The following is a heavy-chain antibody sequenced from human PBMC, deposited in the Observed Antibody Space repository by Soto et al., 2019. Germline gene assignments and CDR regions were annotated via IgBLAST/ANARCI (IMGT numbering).Heavy chain of an antibody. CDR2: IIPIFGTA. Sequence: ASVKVSCKASGGTFSSYAISWVRQAPGQGLEWMGGIIPIFGTANYAQKFQGRVTITADESTSTAYMELSSLRSEDTAVYYCARVRNLAAAGIGNCFDPWGKGTLVTVSS. CDR3: ARVRNLAAAGIGNCFDP. J-gene: IGHJ5*02. D-gene: IGHD6-13*01. V-gene: IGHV1-69*13. CDR1: GGTFSSYA.